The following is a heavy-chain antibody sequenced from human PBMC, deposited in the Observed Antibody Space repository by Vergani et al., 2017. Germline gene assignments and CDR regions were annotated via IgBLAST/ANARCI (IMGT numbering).Heavy chain of an antibody. V-gene: IGHV3-48*01. J-gene: IGHJ4*02. D-gene: IGHD4-11*01. Sequence: DVRLVESGGGVVQPGGSLRLSCAASGFTFSAYSMNWVRQTPGKGLEWISYIGVSDNSIYYADSVMGRFAISRDNARNLLCLQMNSLRADDSALYFCVRDPDYSTFDSWGQGTLVTV. CDR1: GFTFSAYS. CDR2: IGVSDNSI. CDR3: VRDPDYSTFDS.